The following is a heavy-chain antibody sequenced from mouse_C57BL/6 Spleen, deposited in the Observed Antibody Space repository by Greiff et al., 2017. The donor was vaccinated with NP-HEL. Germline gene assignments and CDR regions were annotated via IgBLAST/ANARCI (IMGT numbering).Heavy chain of an antibody. Sequence: EVQLQQSGPGLVKPSQSLSLTCSVTGYSITSGYYWNWIRQFPGNKLEWMGYISYDGSNNYNPSLKNRISITRDTSKNQFFLKLNSVTTEDTATYYCAREWDGNYELAWFAYWGQGTLVTVSA. J-gene: IGHJ3*01. CDR2: ISYDGSN. CDR1: GYSITSGYY. CDR3: AREWDGNYELAWFAY. D-gene: IGHD2-1*01. V-gene: IGHV3-6*01.